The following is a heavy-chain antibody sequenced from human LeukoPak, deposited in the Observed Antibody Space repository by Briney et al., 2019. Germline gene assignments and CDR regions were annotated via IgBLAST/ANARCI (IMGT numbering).Heavy chain of an antibody. J-gene: IGHJ4*02. CDR2: ISGSGGST. D-gene: IGHD1-26*01. V-gene: IGHV3-23*01. Sequence: GGSLRLSGAASGFTVSSYAMSWLRQAPGKGLEWVSAISGSGGSTYYADSVKGRFTISRDNSKNTLNLQMNSLRAEDTAVYYCAKGESGELLSYWGQGTLVTVSS. CDR3: AKGESGELLSY. CDR1: GFTVSSYA.